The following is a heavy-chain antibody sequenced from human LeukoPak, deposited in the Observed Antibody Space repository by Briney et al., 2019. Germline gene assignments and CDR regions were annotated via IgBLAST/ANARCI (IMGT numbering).Heavy chain of an antibody. J-gene: IGHJ4*02. CDR1: GGSFSGYY. D-gene: IGHD3-3*01. V-gene: IGHV4-34*01. Sequence: SETLSLTCAVYGGSFSGYYWSWIRQPPGKGLEWIGEINHSGSTNYNPSLKSRVTISVDTSKNQFSLKLSSVTAADTAVYYCARSKFWSGYYLIAVFDYWGQGTLVTVSS. CDR3: ARSKFWSGYYLIAVFDY. CDR2: INHSGST.